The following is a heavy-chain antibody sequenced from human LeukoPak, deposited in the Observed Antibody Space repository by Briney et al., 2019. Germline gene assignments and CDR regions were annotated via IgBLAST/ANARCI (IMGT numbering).Heavy chain of an antibody. V-gene: IGHV3-21*01. CDR3: AREGPGYDFWSGYPTSDVYYFDY. CDR2: ISSSSSYI. D-gene: IGHD3-3*01. J-gene: IGHJ4*02. Sequence: GGSLRLSCAASGFTFSHYSMNWVRQAPGKGLEWVSSISSSSSYIYYADSVKGRFTISRDNAKNSLYLQMNSLRAEDTAVYYCAREGPGYDFWSGYPTSDVYYFDYWGQGTLVTVSS. CDR1: GFTFSHYS.